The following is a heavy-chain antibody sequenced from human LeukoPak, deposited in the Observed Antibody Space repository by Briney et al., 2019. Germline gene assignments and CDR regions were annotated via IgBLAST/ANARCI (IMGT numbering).Heavy chain of an antibody. Sequence: GGSLRLSCAASGFTFSSCAMHWVRQAPGKGLEWVAVISCDGSNKYYADSVKGRFTISRDNAKNALYLQMNSLRVEDTAVYYCARIREYGMDVWGQGTTVTVSS. V-gene: IGHV3-30-3*01. CDR2: ISCDGSNK. CDR3: ARIREYGMDV. J-gene: IGHJ6*02. CDR1: GFTFSSCA.